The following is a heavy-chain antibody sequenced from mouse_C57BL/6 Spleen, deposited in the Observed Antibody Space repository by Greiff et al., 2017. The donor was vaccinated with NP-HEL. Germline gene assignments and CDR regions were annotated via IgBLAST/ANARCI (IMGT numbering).Heavy chain of an antibody. J-gene: IGHJ2*01. CDR1: GYTFTSYW. CDR3: ARAPYSNLFDY. D-gene: IGHD2-5*01. Sequence: QVQLQQPGAELVMPGASVKLSCKASGYTFTSYWMHWVKQRPGQGLEWIGEIDPSDSYTNYNQKFTGKSTLTVDKSSSTAYMQLSSLTSEDSAVYYCARAPYSNLFDYWGEGTTLTVSS. CDR2: IDPSDSYT. V-gene: IGHV1-69*01.